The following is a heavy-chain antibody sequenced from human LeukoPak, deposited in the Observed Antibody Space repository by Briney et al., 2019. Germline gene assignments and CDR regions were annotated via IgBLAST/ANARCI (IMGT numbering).Heavy chain of an antibody. Sequence: ASVKVSCKTSGYDFTFYYIHWVRQAPGQGLEWMGWMNPNSGNTGYAQKFQGRVTMPRNTSISTAYMELSSLRSEDTAVYYCARGPDPPYYDFWSGYFTYYFDYWGQGTLVTVSS. CDR3: ARGPDPPYYDFWSGYFTYYFDY. D-gene: IGHD3-3*01. J-gene: IGHJ4*02. CDR1: GYDFTFYY. V-gene: IGHV1-8*02. CDR2: MNPNSGNT.